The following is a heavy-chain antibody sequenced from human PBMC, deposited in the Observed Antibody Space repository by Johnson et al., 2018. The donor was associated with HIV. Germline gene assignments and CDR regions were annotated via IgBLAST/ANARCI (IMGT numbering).Heavy chain of an antibody. J-gene: IGHJ3*02. CDR2: LYSGGST. D-gene: IGHD3-10*01. CDR3: ARERHYYGSVRPRERQGDAFDI. V-gene: IGHV3-66*01. Sequence: VQLVESGGRVVRPGGSLRLSCVASGFTFDDHALHWVRQAPGKGLEWVSVLYSGGSTYYADSVKGRFSISSDNSKNTLYLQMNSLRAEDTAVYFCARERHYYGSVRPRERQGDAFDIWGQGTMVTVAS. CDR1: GFTFDDHA.